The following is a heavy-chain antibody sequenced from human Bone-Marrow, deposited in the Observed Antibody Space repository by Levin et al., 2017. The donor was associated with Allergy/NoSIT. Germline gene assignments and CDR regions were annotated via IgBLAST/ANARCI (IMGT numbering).Heavy chain of an antibody. J-gene: IGHJ4*02. D-gene: IGHD3-22*01. CDR2: ISGYSGNT. V-gene: IGHV1-18*01. CDR1: GFTFTTYG. Sequence: EASVKVSCKASGFTFTTYGIIWVRQAPGQGLEWMGWISGYSGNTDYAQKFQGRVSMTTDTSTSTAYMELRNLRSDDTAVYYCARVSYFESSGYYYPWGQGTQVTVSS. CDR3: ARVSYFESSGYYYP.